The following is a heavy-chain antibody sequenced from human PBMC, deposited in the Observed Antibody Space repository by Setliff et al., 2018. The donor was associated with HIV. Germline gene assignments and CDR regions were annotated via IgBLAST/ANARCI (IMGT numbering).Heavy chain of an antibody. CDR1: GGVSGGDMGVHD. J-gene: IGHJ4*02. Sequence: KASETLSLTCSVSGGVSGGDMGVHDWSWIRQPPGKGLEWIGYIYDNEKTFYNPSLKSRVTITVGTSKNQISLQLTSVTAEDTALYYCARLPQDWGQGTQVTVSS. CDR2: IYDNEKT. CDR3: ARLPQD. V-gene: IGHV4-61*08.